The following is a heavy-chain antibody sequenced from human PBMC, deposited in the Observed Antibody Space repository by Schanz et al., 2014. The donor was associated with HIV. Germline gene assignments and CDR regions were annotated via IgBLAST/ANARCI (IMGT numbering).Heavy chain of an antibody. CDR2: ISGGGGST. D-gene: IGHD6-13*01. Sequence: VQLVESGGGLVEPGGSLRLSCEASGFIFNGYYLTWIRQAPGKGLEWVSGISGGGGSTYYTDSVKGRFTISRDNSKNTLYLQMNSLRAEDTAVYYCAKDTTAAGRGYFQHWGQGTLVTVSS. CDR3: AKDTTAAGRGYFQH. J-gene: IGHJ1*01. CDR1: GFIFNGYY. V-gene: IGHV3-23*04.